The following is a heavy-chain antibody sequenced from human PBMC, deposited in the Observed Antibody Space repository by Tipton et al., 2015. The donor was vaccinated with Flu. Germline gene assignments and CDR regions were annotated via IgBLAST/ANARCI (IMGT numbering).Heavy chain of an antibody. CDR1: GYFISSGYY. J-gene: IGHJ5*02. CDR3: ARGSLWFGELEKYGFDP. V-gene: IGHV4-38-2*02. CDR2: IYHSGST. Sequence: TLSLTCTVSGYFISSGYYWGWIRQPPGKGLEWIGSIYHSGSTYYNPSLKSRVTISVDTSKNQFSLKLSSVTAADTAVYYCARGSLWFGELEKYGFDPWGQGTLVTVSS. D-gene: IGHD3-10*01.